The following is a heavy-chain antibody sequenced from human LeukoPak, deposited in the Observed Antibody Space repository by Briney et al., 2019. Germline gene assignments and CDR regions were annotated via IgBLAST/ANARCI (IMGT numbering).Heavy chain of an antibody. J-gene: IGHJ4*02. V-gene: IGHV3-53*01. D-gene: IGHD3-22*01. CDR2: IYSGGNT. CDR3: ARDPPQGYYDSSGYFDY. Sequence: PWGSLRLSCAASGFTVSSFYMSWVRQAPGKGLEWVSVIYSGGNTYYADSVKGRFTISRDKSKNTLYLQMNSLRAEDTAVYYCARDPPQGYYDSSGYFDYWGQGTLVTVSS. CDR1: GFTVSSFY.